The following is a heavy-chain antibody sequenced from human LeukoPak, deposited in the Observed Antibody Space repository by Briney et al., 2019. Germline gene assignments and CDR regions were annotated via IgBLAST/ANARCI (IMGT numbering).Heavy chain of an antibody. CDR3: ASFDSSGYLGYYYYMDV. CDR2: IYTSGST. CDR1: GGSISSYY. D-gene: IGHD3-22*01. Sequence: SETLSLTCTVSGGSISSYYWSWIRQPPGKGLEWIGYIYTSGSTNYNPSLKSRATISVDTSKNQFSLKLSSVTAADTAVYYCASFDSSGYLGYYYYMDVWGKGTTVTVSS. J-gene: IGHJ6*03. V-gene: IGHV4-4*09.